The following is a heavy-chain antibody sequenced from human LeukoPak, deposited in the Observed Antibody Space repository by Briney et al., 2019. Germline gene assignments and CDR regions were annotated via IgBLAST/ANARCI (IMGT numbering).Heavy chain of an antibody. J-gene: IGHJ4*02. V-gene: IGHV4-59*01. CDR3: AREASRAGTYYFDY. CDR1: GGSITSYY. Sequence: SETLSLTCTVSGGSITSYYWSWIRQPPGKGLEWIGYIYYSGSTNYNPSLKSRVTISVDTSKNQFSLKLRSVTAADTAVYFCAREASRAGTYYFDYWGQGTLLTVSS. D-gene: IGHD3-10*01. CDR2: IYYSGST.